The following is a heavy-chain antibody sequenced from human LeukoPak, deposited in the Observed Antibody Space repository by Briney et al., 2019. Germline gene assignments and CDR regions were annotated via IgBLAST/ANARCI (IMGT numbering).Heavy chain of an antibody. CDR3: ARWLGDSSGYYPDY. CDR1: GGSFSGYY. J-gene: IGHJ3*01. CDR2: INQSGST. V-gene: IGHV4-34*01. Sequence: SETLSLTCAVYGGSFSGYYWSWIRQPPGKGLEWIGEINQSGSTNYNPSLKSRVTISVDTSKNQFSLKLSSVTAADTAVYYCARWLGDSSGYYPDYWGQGTMVTVSS. D-gene: IGHD3-22*01.